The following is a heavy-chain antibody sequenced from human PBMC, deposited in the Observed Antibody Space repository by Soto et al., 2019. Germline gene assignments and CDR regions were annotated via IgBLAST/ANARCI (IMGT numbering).Heavy chain of an antibody. D-gene: IGHD3-16*02. Sequence: PGGSLRLSCAASGFTFSDAWMTWVRQAPGKGLEWVGLIKSKPDGGTTDLASPVKGRFTISRDDSKSTLSLQMSSLKTEDTAIYYCATGRVYDYSWAKYRYAFVIWCQGAEVTV. J-gene: IGHJ3*02. CDR2: IKSKPDGGTT. CDR3: ATGRVYDYSWAKYRYAFVI. CDR1: GFTFSDAW. V-gene: IGHV3-15*01.